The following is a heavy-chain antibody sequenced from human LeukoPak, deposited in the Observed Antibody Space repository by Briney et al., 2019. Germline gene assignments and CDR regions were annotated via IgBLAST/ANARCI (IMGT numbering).Heavy chain of an antibody. J-gene: IGHJ4*02. CDR2: INHSGST. V-gene: IGHV4-34*01. CDR3: ARGWLPKYYYGSGRGYFDY. CDR1: GGSFSGYY. Sequence: SGTLSLTCAVYGGSFSGYYWSWIRQPPGKGLEWIGEINHSGSTNYNPSLKSRVTISVDTSKNQFSLKLSSVTAADTAVYYCARGWLPKYYYGSGRGYFDYWGQGTLVTVSS. D-gene: IGHD3-10*01.